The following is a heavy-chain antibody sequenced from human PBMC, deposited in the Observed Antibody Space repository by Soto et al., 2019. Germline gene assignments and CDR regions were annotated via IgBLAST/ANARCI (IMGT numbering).Heavy chain of an antibody. V-gene: IGHV1-69*01. J-gene: IGHJ4*02. CDR2: IIPIFGTA. Sequence: QVQLVQSGAEVKKPGSSVKVSCKASGGTFSSYAISWVRQAPGQGLEWMGGIIPIFGTANYAQKFQGRVTITADESTSTAYMELSSLRSEDKDVYYCARYTEWLRFRYFDYWGQGTLVTVSS. CDR3: ARYTEWLRFRYFDY. D-gene: IGHD5-12*01. CDR1: GGTFSSYA.